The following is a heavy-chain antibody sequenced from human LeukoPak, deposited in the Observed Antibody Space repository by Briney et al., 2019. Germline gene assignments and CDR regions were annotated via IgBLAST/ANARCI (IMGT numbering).Heavy chain of an antibody. Sequence: GGSLRLSCAASEFTFSSYAVSWVRQAPGKGLEWVSAISGSGGTTYYGDSVKGRSTISRDNSKNTLYLQMNSLRAEDTALYYCARGLVTKGYFDYWGQGTLVTVSS. CDR1: EFTFSSYA. V-gene: IGHV3-23*01. CDR2: ISGSGGTT. J-gene: IGHJ4*02. CDR3: ARGLVTKGYFDY. D-gene: IGHD2-21*02.